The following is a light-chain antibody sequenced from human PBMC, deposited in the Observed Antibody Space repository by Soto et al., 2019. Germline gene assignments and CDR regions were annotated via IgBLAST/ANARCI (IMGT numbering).Light chain of an antibody. J-gene: IGLJ1*01. Sequence: QYALTQPASVSGSPGQSITISYTGTSSEVGGYNYVSWYQQHPRKAPKLMIYDVSNRPSGVSNRFSGSKSGNTASLTISGLQAEDEADYYCSSYTSISTPFVFGTGTKGTVL. CDR3: SSYTSISTPFV. CDR2: DVS. V-gene: IGLV2-14*01. CDR1: SSEVGGYNY.